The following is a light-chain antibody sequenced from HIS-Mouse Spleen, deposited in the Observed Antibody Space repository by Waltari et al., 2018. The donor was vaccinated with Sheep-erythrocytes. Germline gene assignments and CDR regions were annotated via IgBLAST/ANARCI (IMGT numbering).Light chain of an antibody. Sequence: SYELTQPPSVSVSPGQTVSITCSGDKLGDKYACWYQQKPGQSPVLVIYQDSKRPSGIPERFSGSNSGNTATLTISGLQAEDEADYYCCSYAGSYTLVFGGGTKLTVL. CDR3: CSYAGSYTLV. CDR2: QDS. V-gene: IGLV3-1*01. CDR1: KLGDKY. J-gene: IGLJ2*01.